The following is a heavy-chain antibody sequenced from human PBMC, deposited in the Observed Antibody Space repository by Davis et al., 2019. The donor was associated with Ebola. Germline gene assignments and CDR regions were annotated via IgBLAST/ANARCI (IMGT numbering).Heavy chain of an antibody. D-gene: IGHD1-20*01. CDR2: IYYSGST. J-gene: IGHJ6*02. CDR3: ARGLTGTLHYYYGMDV. CDR1: GGSISSYY. Sequence: SETLSLTCTVSGGSISSYYWSWIRQPPGKGLEWIGYIYYSGSTNYNPSLKSRVTISVDTSKNQFSLKLSSVTAADTAVYYCARGLTGTLHYYYGMDVWGQGTTVTVSS. V-gene: IGHV4-59*01.